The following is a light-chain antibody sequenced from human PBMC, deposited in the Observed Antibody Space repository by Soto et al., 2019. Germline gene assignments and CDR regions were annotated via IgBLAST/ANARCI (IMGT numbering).Light chain of an antibody. CDR3: SSYTSSSPHVV. CDR2: DVS. J-gene: IGLJ2*01. V-gene: IGLV2-14*01. CDR1: SSDVGGYNY. Sequence: QSVLTQPASVSGSPGQSITISCTGTSSDVGGYNYVSWYQQHPGKAPKLMIYDVSNRPSGVSNRFSGSKSDNTASLTISRHQAEDEADYYCSSYTSSSPHVVFGGGTKLTVL.